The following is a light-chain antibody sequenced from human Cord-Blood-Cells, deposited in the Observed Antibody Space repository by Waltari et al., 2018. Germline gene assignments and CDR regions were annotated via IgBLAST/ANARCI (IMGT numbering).Light chain of an antibody. CDR2: GAS. CDR3: HQYGSSPRT. Sequence: EIVLTQSPGTLSLSPGERATLSCRASQSVSSSYLAWYQPKPGQAPRLLIYGASSRATGIPDRFSGSGSGTDFTLTISRLEPEDFAVYYCHQYGSSPRTFGQGTKVEIK. J-gene: IGKJ1*01. V-gene: IGKV3-20*01. CDR1: QSVSSSY.